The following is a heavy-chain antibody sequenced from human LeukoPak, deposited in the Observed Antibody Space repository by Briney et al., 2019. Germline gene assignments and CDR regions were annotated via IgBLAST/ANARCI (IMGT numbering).Heavy chain of an antibody. CDR3: AKRGVVIRVILVGFHKEAYYFDS. V-gene: IGHV3-23*01. CDR2: IGGSGGGT. Sequence: GGSLRLSCAVSGITLSNYGMSWVRRAPGKGLEWVAGIGGSGGGTNYADSVKGRFIIPRDNAKNTLYLQMSSLRVEDTAVYFCAKRGVVIRVILVGFHKEAYYFDSWGQGALVTVSS. CDR1: GITLSNYG. J-gene: IGHJ4*02. D-gene: IGHD3-22*01.